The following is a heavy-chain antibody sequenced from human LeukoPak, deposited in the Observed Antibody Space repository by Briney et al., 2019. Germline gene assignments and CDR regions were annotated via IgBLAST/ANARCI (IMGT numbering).Heavy chain of an antibody. J-gene: IGHJ1*01. Sequence: ASVKVSCKVSGYTLTELSMHWVRQAPGKGLEWMGGFDPEDGETIYAQKFQGRVTMTEDTSTDTAYMELSSLRSEDTVVYYCATIDLLQWPVGYFQHWGQGTLVIVSS. CDR2: FDPEDGET. D-gene: IGHD6-19*01. CDR3: ATIDLLQWPVGYFQH. CDR1: GYTLTELS. V-gene: IGHV1-24*01.